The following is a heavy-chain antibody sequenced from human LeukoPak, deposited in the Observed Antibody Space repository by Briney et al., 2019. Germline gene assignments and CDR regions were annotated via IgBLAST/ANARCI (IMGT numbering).Heavy chain of an antibody. J-gene: IGHJ4*02. Sequence: ASVKASCKASGYTFTSYYMHWVRQAPGQGLEWMGIINPSGGSTSYAQKFQGRVTMTRDTSTSTVYMELSSLRSEDTAVYYCARSAPYYYDSSGYSGLYWGQGTLVTVSS. CDR2: INPSGGST. V-gene: IGHV1-46*01. CDR3: ARSAPYYYDSSGYSGLY. D-gene: IGHD3-22*01. CDR1: GYTFTSYY.